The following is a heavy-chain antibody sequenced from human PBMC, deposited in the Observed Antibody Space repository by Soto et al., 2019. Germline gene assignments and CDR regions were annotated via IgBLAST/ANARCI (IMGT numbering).Heavy chain of an antibody. V-gene: IGHV4-59*01. D-gene: IGHD3-3*01. CDR1: GGSISSFY. J-gene: IGHJ5*02. CDR2: IYYSGST. Sequence: QVQLQESGPGLVKPSETLSLTCTVSGGSISSFYWSWIRQPPGKGLEWIGYIYYSGSTNYNPSLKRRVTISVDTSKNQFSLKLGSVTAADTAVYYCARGYSDFWSGYLGWFDPWGQGTLVTVSS. CDR3: ARGYSDFWSGYLGWFDP.